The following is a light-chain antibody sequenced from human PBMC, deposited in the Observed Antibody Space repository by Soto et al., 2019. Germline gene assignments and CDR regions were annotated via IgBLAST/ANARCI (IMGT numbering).Light chain of an antibody. V-gene: IGKV1-39*01. CDR2: AAS. Sequence: DIQMTQSPSSLSASVGDRVTITCRASQSSSSYLNWYQHKPGTAPKLLIYAASSLQSGVPSRFSGIRSGTDFTLTISRLQPEDFATYYCQQSYSTTWTFGQGTKVEIK. J-gene: IGKJ1*01. CDR1: QSSSSY. CDR3: QQSYSTTWT.